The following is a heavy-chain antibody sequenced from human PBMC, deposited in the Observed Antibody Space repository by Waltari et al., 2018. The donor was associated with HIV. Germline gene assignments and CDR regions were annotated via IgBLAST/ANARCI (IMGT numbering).Heavy chain of an antibody. CDR3: ASTYYDLLEGWYFDF. J-gene: IGHJ4*02. CDR1: DYSITSGYY. V-gene: IGHV4-38-2*02. CDR2: ISHSGTT. Sequence: QVQLQESGPGLVKPSETLSLTYSVSDYSITSGYYWGWIRQSPGRGLEWIGSISHSGTTVYSPSLKSRVTLFRDTSKNQFFLKLTSATAEDTAVYYCASTYYDLLEGWYFDFWGQGRLVTVSS. D-gene: IGHD3-3*01.